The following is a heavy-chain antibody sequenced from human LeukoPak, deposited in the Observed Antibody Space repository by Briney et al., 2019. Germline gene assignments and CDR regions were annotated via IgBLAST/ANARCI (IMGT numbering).Heavy chain of an antibody. J-gene: IGHJ4*02. CDR1: GFTFTNAW. V-gene: IGHV3-15*01. Sequence: PGGSLRLSCAASGFTFTNAWMSWVRQAPGKGLEWVGCIKSKTDGGTTAYSAPVKGRFTISRDDSKNTLYLQMNSLRAEDTAVYYCAKDPNYSNSEAPFGFDYWGEGTLVSVPS. D-gene: IGHD4-11*01. CDR3: AKDPNYSNSEAPFGFDY. CDR2: IKSKTDGGTT.